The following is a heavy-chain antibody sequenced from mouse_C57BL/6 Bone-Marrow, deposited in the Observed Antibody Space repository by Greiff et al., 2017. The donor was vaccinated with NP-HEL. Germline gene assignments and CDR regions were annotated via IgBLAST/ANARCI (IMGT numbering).Heavy chain of an antibody. CDR3: TPLYYYGSSDHWYFDV. J-gene: IGHJ1*03. V-gene: IGHV14-4*01. CDR2: IDPENGDT. D-gene: IGHD1-1*01. Sequence: VQLQQSGAELVRPGASVKLSCTASGFNIKDDYMHWVKQRPEQGLEWIGWIDPENGDTEYASKFQGKATITADTSSNTAYLQLSSLTSEDTAVYYCTPLYYYGSSDHWYFDVGGTGTTVTVSA. CDR1: GFNIKDDY.